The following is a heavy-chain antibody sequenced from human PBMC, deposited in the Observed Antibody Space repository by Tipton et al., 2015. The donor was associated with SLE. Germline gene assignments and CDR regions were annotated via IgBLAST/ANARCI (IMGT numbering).Heavy chain of an antibody. Sequence: GLVKPSETLSLTCTASGYSISSGYYWCWIRQPPGKGLEWIGSIYYSGSTNYNPSLKSRVTISVDTSKNQFSLKLSSVTAADTAVYYCAREGGDGYKEGAFDIWGQGTMVTVSS. CDR1: GYSISSGYY. CDR2: IYYSGST. CDR3: AREGGDGYKEGAFDI. J-gene: IGHJ3*02. D-gene: IGHD5-24*01. V-gene: IGHV4-38-2*02.